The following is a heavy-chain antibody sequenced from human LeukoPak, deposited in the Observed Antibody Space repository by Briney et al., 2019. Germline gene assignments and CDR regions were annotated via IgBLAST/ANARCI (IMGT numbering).Heavy chain of an antibody. CDR1: EFTFSNYA. CDR3: AKGSGINHYHWIDP. V-gene: IGHV3-23*01. D-gene: IGHD1-14*01. Sequence: GSLRLSCAASEFTFSNYAMNLVRQAPGKGLEWVSGISGGGGSTYYADSVKGRFTISRDNSKNTLYLQMDSLRAEDTALYYCAKGSGINHYHWIDPWGQGTLVTVSS. CDR2: ISGGGGST. J-gene: IGHJ5*02.